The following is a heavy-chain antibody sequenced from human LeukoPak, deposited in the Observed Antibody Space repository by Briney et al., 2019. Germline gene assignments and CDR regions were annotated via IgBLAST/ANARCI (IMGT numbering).Heavy chain of an antibody. J-gene: IGHJ6*03. CDR2: MNPNSGNT. CDR3: ARMYYYDSSGYPLHYYYYYMDV. D-gene: IGHD3-22*01. V-gene: IGHV1-8*02. CDR1: GYTFTSYG. Sequence: GASVKVSCKASGYTFTSYGISWVRQAPGQGLEWMGWMNPNSGNTGYAQKFQGRVTMTRNTSISTAYMELSSLRSEDTAVYYCARMYYYDSSGYPLHYYYYYMDVWGKGTTVTISS.